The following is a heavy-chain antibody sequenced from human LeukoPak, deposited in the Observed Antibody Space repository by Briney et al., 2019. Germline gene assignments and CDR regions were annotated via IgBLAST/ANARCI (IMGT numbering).Heavy chain of an antibody. CDR1: GYSFTSYW. CDR3: ARHEMGIQLWSYES. CDR2: IYPGDSDI. Sequence: GESLKISCKGSGYSFTSYWIAWVRQMPGRGLEWMGIIYPGDSDIRYRPSFRGQVTFSADKSINTAYLQWSSLKASDTAMYFCARHEMGIQLWSYESWGQGTLVTVSS. D-gene: IGHD5-18*01. J-gene: IGHJ4*02. V-gene: IGHV5-51*01.